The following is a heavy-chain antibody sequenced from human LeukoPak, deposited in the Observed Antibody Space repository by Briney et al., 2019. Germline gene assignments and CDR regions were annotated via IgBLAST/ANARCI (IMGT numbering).Heavy chain of an antibody. D-gene: IGHD3-9*01. Sequence: ASVKVSCKASGYTFTSYAMNWVRQAPGQGLEWMGWINTNTGNPTYAQGFTGRFVFSLDTSVSTAYLQISSLKAEDTAVYYCARGLLRYFDRVPGNWFDPWGQGTLVTVSS. CDR3: ARGLLRYFDRVPGNWFDP. CDR1: GYTFTSYA. V-gene: IGHV7-4-1*02. CDR2: INTNTGNP. J-gene: IGHJ5*02.